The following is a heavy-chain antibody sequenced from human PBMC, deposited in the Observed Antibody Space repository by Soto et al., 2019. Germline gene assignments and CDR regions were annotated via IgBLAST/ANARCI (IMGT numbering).Heavy chain of an antibody. D-gene: IGHD6-6*01. Sequence: ASVKVSCKASGGTFTTYFISWVRQAPGQGLEWMGGITPIFAVTNYAQKFQDRLTVTADESTSTAYMELSSLTSEDTAVYYCAIEYSSSPPYYPIGYWGQGTLVTVSS. V-gene: IGHV1-69*13. CDR2: ITPIFAVT. CDR3: AIEYSSSPPYYPIGY. J-gene: IGHJ4*02. CDR1: GGTFTTYF.